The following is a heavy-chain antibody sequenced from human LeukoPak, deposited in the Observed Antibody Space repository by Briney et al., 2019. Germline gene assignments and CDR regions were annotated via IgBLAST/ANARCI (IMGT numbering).Heavy chain of an antibody. J-gene: IGHJ4*02. Sequence: GGSLRLSCAASGFTLDTYWMTWVRQAPGKGLEWVSIIYTGNSTTYYADSVKGRFTISRDNSKNTLYLQMNNLRAEDTAVYYCARATGLDFDSWGQGTLVTVSS. D-gene: IGHD3/OR15-3a*01. CDR2: IYTGNSTT. V-gene: IGHV3-23*03. CDR1: GFTLDTYW. CDR3: ARATGLDFDS.